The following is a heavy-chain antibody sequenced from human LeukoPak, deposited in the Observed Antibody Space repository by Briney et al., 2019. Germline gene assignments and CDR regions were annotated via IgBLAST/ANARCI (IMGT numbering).Heavy chain of an antibody. CDR3: AKAYSSGWYGYFDY. Sequence: PGGSLRLSCAASGFTFDDYAMHWVRQAPGKGLGWVSGIRWNSGSIGYADSVKGRFTISRDNAKNSLYLQMSSLRAEDMALYYCAKAYSSGWYGYFDYWGQGTLVTVSS. V-gene: IGHV3-9*03. CDR1: GFTFDDYA. CDR2: IRWNSGSI. J-gene: IGHJ4*02. D-gene: IGHD6-19*01.